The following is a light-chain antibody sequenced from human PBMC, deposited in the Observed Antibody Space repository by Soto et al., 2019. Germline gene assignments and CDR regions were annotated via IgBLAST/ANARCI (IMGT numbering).Light chain of an antibody. J-gene: IGKJ2*01. CDR3: QQYSTYSYT. CDR2: KAS. CDR1: QSISNW. V-gene: IGKV1-5*03. Sequence: DIQMTQSPSTLSASVGDRVTITCRASQSISNWLAWYQQKPGKAPNLLIYKASSLEGGVPSRFSGSGSGTEFTLTISSLQPDDFATYYCQQYSTYSYTFGQGTKLEIK.